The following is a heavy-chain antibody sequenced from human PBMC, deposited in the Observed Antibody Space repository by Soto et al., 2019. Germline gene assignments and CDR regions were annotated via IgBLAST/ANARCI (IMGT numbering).Heavy chain of an antibody. Sequence: LSLTCTVSGGSVNSDSYYWSWIRQPPGKGLEWIGYIYYTGRTNYNPSLKSRVTISLDTSRNQFSLKLSSVTAADTAVYYCARDFRKYYYDSSGYFPAVWGQGTLVTVSS. CDR1: GGSVNSDSYY. V-gene: IGHV4-61*01. D-gene: IGHD3-22*01. J-gene: IGHJ4*02. CDR2: IYYTGRT. CDR3: ARDFRKYYYDSSGYFPAV.